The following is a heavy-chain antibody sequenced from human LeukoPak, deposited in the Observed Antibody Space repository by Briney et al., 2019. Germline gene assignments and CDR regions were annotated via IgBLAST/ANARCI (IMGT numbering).Heavy chain of an antibody. CDR3: ARENGGPPFDSSGHYWRGIDY. Sequence: GASVKVSCKASGYTFTSYYMHWVRQAPGQGLEWMGIINPSGGSTSYAQKFQGRVTMTRDMSTSTVYMELSSLRSEDTAVYYCARENGGPPFDSSGHYWRGIDYWGQGTLVTVSS. CDR1: GYTFTSYY. CDR2: INPSGGST. V-gene: IGHV1-46*01. J-gene: IGHJ4*02. D-gene: IGHD3-22*01.